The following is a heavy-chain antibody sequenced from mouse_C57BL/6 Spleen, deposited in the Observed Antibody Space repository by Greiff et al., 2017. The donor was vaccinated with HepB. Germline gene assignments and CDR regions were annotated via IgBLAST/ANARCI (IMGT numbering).Heavy chain of an antibody. CDR2: IDPSDSET. V-gene: IGHV1-52*01. CDR1: GYTFTSYW. D-gene: IGHD1-1*01. Sequence: QVQLQQPGAELVRPGSSVKLSCKASGYTFTSYWMHWVKQRPIQGLEWIGNIDPSDSETHYNQKFKDKATLTVDKSSSTAYMQLSSLTSADSAVYYCAREGVATRYFDYWGQGTTLTVAS. J-gene: IGHJ2*01. CDR3: AREGVATRYFDY.